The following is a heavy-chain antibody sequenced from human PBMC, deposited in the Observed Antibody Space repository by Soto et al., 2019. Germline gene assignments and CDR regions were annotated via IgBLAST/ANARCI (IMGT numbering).Heavy chain of an antibody. J-gene: IGHJ4*02. CDR1: GGSITSVNHY. CDR3: AREVAGTGAFDY. CDR2: IFDSGTT. D-gene: IGHD2-8*02. V-gene: IGHV4-31*02. Sequence: QVQLEQSGPGLVKPSQTLSLTCNISGGSITSVNHYWSWIRQYPGEGLEWIGYIFDSGTTHYNPSLKGRLTIAGDTSQTQFSLTIHSVTVADTAVYYCAREVAGTGAFDYWGQGTLVTVSS.